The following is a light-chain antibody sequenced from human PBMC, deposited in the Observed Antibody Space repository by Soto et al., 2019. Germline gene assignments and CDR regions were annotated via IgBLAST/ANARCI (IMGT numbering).Light chain of an antibody. CDR2: EIN. V-gene: IGLV2-14*03. Sequence: QSVLTQPASVSGSPGQSITISCTGTSSDIGAYNYVSWYQQHPGKAPKLLIYEINNRPSGVSTRFSGSKSGNAASLTVSGLQADDEADYYCSSYRSSRSYVFGTGTKLTVL. CDR3: SSYRSSRSYV. CDR1: SSDIGAYNY. J-gene: IGLJ1*01.